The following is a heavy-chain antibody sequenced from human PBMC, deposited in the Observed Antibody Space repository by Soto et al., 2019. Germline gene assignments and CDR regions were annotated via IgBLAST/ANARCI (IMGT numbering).Heavy chain of an antibody. CDR1: GYSFTSNW. CDR3: ARHQRDDASRKIDC. Sequence: GESLKISCQGSGYSFTSNWIGGVRQMPGKGLEWMGIINPADPDIKYSPSFQGQVTISADKSIGTAYLQWSSLKASDTAMYYCARHQRDDASRKIDCWGQGTLVTVSS. CDR2: INPADPDI. J-gene: IGHJ4*02. D-gene: IGHD3-16*01. V-gene: IGHV5-51*01.